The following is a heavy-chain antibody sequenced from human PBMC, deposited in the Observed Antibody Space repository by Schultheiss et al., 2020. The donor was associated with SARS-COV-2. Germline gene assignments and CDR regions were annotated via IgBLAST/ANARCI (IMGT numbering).Heavy chain of an antibody. V-gene: IGHV4-34*01. CDR3: ARGGPAVVVVPAAIRGSGAFDI. Sequence: SETLSLTCAVYGGSFSGYYWSWIRQPPGKGLEWIGYIYHSGSTYYNPSLKSRVTISVDTSKNQFSLKLSSVTAADTAVYYCARGGPAVVVVPAAIRGSGAFDIWGQGTMVTVSS. CDR2: IYHSGST. CDR1: GGSFSGYY. D-gene: IGHD2-2*01. J-gene: IGHJ3*02.